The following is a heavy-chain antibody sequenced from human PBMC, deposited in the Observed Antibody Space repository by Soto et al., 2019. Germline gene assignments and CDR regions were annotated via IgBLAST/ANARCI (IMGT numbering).Heavy chain of an antibody. Sequence: EVQLVESGGGLVQPGRSLRLSCAASGFTFSSYSMNWVRQAPGKGLEWVSYISSSSSTVYYADSVKGRFTISRDNAKNPQYLQMNSLRGKDTAGYYWARDHSYQVAHHLAPYYYYYYYMDVWGKGTTVTVSS. V-gene: IGHV3-48*01. CDR1: GFTFSSYS. CDR3: ARDHSYQVAHHLAPYYYYYYYMDV. CDR2: ISSSSSTV. D-gene: IGHD2-2*01. J-gene: IGHJ6*03.